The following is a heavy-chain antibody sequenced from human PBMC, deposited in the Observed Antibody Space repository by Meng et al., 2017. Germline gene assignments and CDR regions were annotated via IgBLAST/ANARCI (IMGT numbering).Heavy chain of an antibody. D-gene: IGHD3-22*01. CDR2: INTNTGNP. CDR1: GYTFTSYA. V-gene: IGHV7-4-1*02. Sequence: QVKLWQSGSECKQPGASVKVSCKASGYTFTSYAMNWVRQAPGQGLEWMGWINTNTGNPTYAQGFTGRFVFSLDTSVSTAYLQISSLKAEDTAVYYCATISPRDSSGLSFDYWGQGTLVTVSS. J-gene: IGHJ4*02. CDR3: ATISPRDSSGLSFDY.